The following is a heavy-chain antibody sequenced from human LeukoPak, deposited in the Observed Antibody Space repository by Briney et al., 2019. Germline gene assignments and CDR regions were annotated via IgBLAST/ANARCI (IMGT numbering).Heavy chain of an antibody. D-gene: IGHD3-9*01. CDR2: IKSARNGGTA. CDR3: TTSVGYYDVLTDSG. V-gene: IGHV3-15*01. Sequence: PGRSLRLSCTASGFTFGDYAMSWVRQAPGKGLEWVGRIKSARNGGTADYAAPVKGRFTISRDDSKSTLYLQMSSLKTEDTAVYFCTTSVGYYDVLTDSGGGQGTLVTVSS. CDR1: GFTFGDYA. J-gene: IGHJ4*02.